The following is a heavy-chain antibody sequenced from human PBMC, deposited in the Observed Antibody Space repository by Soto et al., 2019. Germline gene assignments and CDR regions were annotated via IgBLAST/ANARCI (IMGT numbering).Heavy chain of an antibody. V-gene: IGHV3-23*04. D-gene: IGHD2-21*02. CDR2: ITITGDTT. CDR3: AKGGGGDHGY. Sequence: EVQLVESEGGLVQPGGSLRLSCEASGFIFTTSDMSWVRQAPGKGLEWISSITITGDTTHYANSVKGRFTISRDNSRNTVYLKRTSPRVDDTAVYYCAKGGGGDHGYWGQGTLVAVSS. CDR1: GFIFTTSD. J-gene: IGHJ4*02.